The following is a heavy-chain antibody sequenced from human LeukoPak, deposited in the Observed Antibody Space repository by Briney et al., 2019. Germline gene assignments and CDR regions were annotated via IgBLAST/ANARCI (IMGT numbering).Heavy chain of an antibody. CDR2: ISSSGSAI. V-gene: IGHV3-11*04. D-gene: IGHD6-19*01. J-gene: IGHJ4*02. CDR3: AKDSVAEGGYFDY. CDR1: GFTLSDYY. Sequence: GGFLRLSCAASGFTLSDYYMGWIRQAPGKGLEWVSYISSSGSAIFNADSVKGRFTISRDNAKNSLYLQMNSLRAEDTAVYYCAKDSVAEGGYFDYWGQGTLVTVSS.